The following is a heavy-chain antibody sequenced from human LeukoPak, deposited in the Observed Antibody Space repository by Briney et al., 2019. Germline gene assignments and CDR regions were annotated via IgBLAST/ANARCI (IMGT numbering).Heavy chain of an antibody. V-gene: IGHV3-33*01. D-gene: IGHD6-6*01. CDR2: IWYDGSNQ. CDR1: GFTFRNHG. J-gene: IGHJ4*02. Sequence: PGGSLRLPCAASGFTFRNHGMHWVRQAPGKGLEWVAVIWYDGSNQYYSDSVKGRFTISRDNSKNTLDLQMNSLRAEDTAVYYCARDIGARRLDFWGQGTLVTVSS. CDR3: ARDIGARRLDF.